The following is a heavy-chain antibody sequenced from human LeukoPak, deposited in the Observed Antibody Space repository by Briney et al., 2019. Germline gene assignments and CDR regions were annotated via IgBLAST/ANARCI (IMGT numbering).Heavy chain of an antibody. Sequence: GGSLRLSCAASGFTFSSYWMSWVRQAPGKGLEWVANIKQDGSEKYYVDSVKGRFTTSRDNAKNSLYLQMNSLRAEDTAVYYCARDMGYSSGWYIDYGMDVWGKGTTVTVSS. V-gene: IGHV3-7*03. CDR2: IKQDGSEK. J-gene: IGHJ6*04. CDR1: GFTFSSYW. CDR3: ARDMGYSSGWYIDYGMDV. D-gene: IGHD6-19*01.